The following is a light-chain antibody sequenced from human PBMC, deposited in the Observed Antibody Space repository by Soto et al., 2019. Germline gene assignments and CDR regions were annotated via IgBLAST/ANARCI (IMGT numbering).Light chain of an antibody. CDR1: QSVSSSY. CDR2: GAS. V-gene: IGKV3-20*01. Sequence: EIVLTQSPGTLSLSPGERATLSCRASQSVSSSYLAWYQQKPGQAPRLLIYGASSRATGIPDRFSGSGSGTDFTLTISRLEPEDFAVYYCQQYDRSYTFGQATKLEIK. J-gene: IGKJ2*01. CDR3: QQYDRSYT.